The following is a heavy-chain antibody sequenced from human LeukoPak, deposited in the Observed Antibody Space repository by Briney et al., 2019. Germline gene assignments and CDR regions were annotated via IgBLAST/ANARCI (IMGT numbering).Heavy chain of an antibody. CDR3: ARDLSYCSGSNCFYYFDS. CDR2: TYYGCEWFP. CDR1: GEISSGSAA. V-gene: IGHV6-1*01. Sequence: SQTLSLTCAISGEISSGSAAWNWIRQSPSRHLEGLGRTYYGCEWFPHYAETVRGRININADKSKNLFTPQLNSVTPEDPAVYCCARDLSYCSGSNCFYYFDSWGQGTLVTVSS. D-gene: IGHD2-15*01. J-gene: IGHJ4*02.